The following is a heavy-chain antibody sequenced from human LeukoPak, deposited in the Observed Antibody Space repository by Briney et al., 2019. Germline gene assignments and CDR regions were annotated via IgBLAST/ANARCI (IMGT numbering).Heavy chain of an antibody. CDR1: GGTFSSYA. Sequence: GSSVKVSCKASGGTFSSYAISWVRQGPGQGLEWMGGIIPIFGTANYAQKFQGRVTITADESTSTAYMELSSLRSEDTAVYYCARDRKGYCSGGSCPTWFDPWGQGTLVTVSS. J-gene: IGHJ5*02. D-gene: IGHD2-15*01. V-gene: IGHV1-69*01. CDR3: ARDRKGYCSGGSCPTWFDP. CDR2: IIPIFGTA.